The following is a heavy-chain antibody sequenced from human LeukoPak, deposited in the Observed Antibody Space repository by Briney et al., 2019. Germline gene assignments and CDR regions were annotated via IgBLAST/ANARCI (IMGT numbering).Heavy chain of an antibody. Sequence: PGGSLRLSCAASGFTFNRYWINWVRQAPGKGLEWVAEINQDGSTKNYVESVKGRFTISRDSAKKPLHLQMNSLGADDTAVYYCARNIGYEALDMWGQGTMVTV. CDR1: GFTFNRYW. CDR3: ARNIGYEALDM. CDR2: INQDGSTK. V-gene: IGHV3-7*03. D-gene: IGHD5-12*01. J-gene: IGHJ3*02.